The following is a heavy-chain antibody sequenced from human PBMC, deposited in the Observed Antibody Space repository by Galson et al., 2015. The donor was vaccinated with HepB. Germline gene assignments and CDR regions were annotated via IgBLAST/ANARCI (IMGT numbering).Heavy chain of an antibody. V-gene: IGHV3-73*01. CDR2: IRSKANSYAT. CDR3: TSLYYYDSSGYSSPHDY. CDR1: GFTFSGSA. Sequence: SLRLSCAASGFTFSGSAMHWVRQASGKGLEWVGRIRSKANSYATAYAASVKGRFTISRDDSKNTAYLQMNSLKTEDTAVYYCTSLYYYDSSGYSSPHDYWGQGTLVTVSS. D-gene: IGHD3-22*01. J-gene: IGHJ4*02.